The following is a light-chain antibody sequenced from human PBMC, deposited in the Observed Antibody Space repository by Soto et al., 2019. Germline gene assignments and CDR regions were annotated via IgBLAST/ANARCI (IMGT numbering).Light chain of an antibody. J-gene: IGKJ1*01. CDR2: AAS. CDR3: QQYYSYPHT. V-gene: IGKV1-8*01. CDR1: QGISSY. Sequence: AIQMTQSPSSFSASTGDRVTITCRASQGISSYLAWYQQKPGKAPKLLIYAASTLQSGVPSRFSSSGSGTDFTLTISCLQSEDFATYYCQQYYSYPHTFGQGTKVEIK.